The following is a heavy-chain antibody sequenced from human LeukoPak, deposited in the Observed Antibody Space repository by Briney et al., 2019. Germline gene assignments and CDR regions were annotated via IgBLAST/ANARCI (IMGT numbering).Heavy chain of an antibody. CDR3: ARDPLGPEYNWFDP. J-gene: IGHJ5*02. CDR2: IYYSGST. Sequence: SETLSLTCAVSGGSISSGGYSWSWIRQPPGKGLEWIGYIYYSGSTNYNPSLKSRVTISVDTSKNQFSLKLSSVTAADTAVYYCARDPLGPEYNWFDPWGQGTLVTVSS. V-gene: IGHV4-61*08. CDR1: GGSISSGGYS.